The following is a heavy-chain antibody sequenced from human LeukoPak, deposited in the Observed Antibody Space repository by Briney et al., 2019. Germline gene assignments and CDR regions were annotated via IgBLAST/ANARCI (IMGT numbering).Heavy chain of an antibody. D-gene: IGHD6-19*01. CDR1: GFLFSSRS. J-gene: IGHJ4*02. V-gene: IGHV3-21*04. CDR2: ITITGYT. Sequence: GGSLRLSCAGSGFLFSSRSMSWDRLAPGKGLEWVSTITITGYTYYAESVKGRFTISRDNAKNSLYLQMNSLGAEDTALYYCATDSTAWSRDSWGQGTLVTVSS. CDR3: ATDSTAWSRDS.